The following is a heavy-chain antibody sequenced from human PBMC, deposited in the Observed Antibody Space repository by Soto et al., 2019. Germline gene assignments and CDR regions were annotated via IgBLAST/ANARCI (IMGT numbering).Heavy chain of an antibody. J-gene: IGHJ4*02. CDR2: ISYDGSNK. CDR3: ALIPLACGGDCYSSLGYFDY. Sequence: GGSLRLSCAASGFTFSSYGMHWVRQAPGKGLEWVAVISYDGSNKYYADSVKGRFTISRDNSKNTLYLQMNSLRAEDTAVYYCALIPLACGGDCYSSLGYFDYWGQGTLVTVSS. V-gene: IGHV3-30*03. CDR1: GFTFSSYG. D-gene: IGHD2-21*02.